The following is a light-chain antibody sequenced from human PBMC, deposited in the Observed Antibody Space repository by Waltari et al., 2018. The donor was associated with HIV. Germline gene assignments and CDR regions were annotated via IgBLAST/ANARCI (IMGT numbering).Light chain of an antibody. CDR1: SRDLGLYNL. V-gene: IGLV2-23*02. CDR3: CSYAGDSNYV. J-gene: IGLJ1*01. CDR2: EVN. Sequence: QSALTQPASVSGSLGQSISLSCSGSSRDLGLYNLVSWYQVSPGKAPKLIIHEVNKRPSGVSDRFSGSKSGKTASLTISGLQTEDEADYYCCSYAGDSNYVFGTGTKVTVL.